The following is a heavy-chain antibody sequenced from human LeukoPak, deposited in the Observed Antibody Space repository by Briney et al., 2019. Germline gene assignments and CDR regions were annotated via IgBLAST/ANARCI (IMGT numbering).Heavy chain of an antibody. Sequence: GASVKVSCTSSGYTLTAYYIHCVRQAPGQGLEWLGWMNPHSGGTNYAQNFRGRVTMTTDTSINTAYMELTGLTPDDTALYYCARAQRTISGMDVWGQGTTVAVSS. D-gene: IGHD2-2*01. V-gene: IGHV1-2*02. CDR3: ARAQRTISGMDV. CDR1: GYTLTAYY. J-gene: IGHJ6*02. CDR2: MNPHSGGT.